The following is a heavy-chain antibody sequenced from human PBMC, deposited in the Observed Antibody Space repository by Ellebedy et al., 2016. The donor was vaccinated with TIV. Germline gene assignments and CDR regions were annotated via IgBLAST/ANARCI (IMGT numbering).Heavy chain of an antibody. D-gene: IGHD2-15*01. CDR3: AADRYCSGGNCYWVDY. CDR1: GLTFNIYV. J-gene: IGHJ4*02. Sequence: GESLKISCAASGLTFNIYVMNWVRQAPGKGLEWVSTISGSGGRTHYADSVKGRFTISRDNSKNPLYLQVNSLRAEDTAVYYCAADRYCSGGNCYWVDYWGQGTLVTVSS. CDR2: ISGSGGRT. V-gene: IGHV3-23*01.